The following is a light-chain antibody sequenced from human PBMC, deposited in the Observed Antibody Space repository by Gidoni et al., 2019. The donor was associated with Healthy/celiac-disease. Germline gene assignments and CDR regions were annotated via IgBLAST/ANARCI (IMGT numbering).Light chain of an antibody. CDR1: HSVSSSY. Sequence: EIVLTQSPAPLALSPGERATLSCRASHSVSSSYLAWYQQKPGQAPRLLIYGASSRATGIPVRFSGSGSGTDFTLTISRLEPDDFAVSYCQQYGSSPPYTFGQGTKLEIK. V-gene: IGKV3-20*01. CDR2: GAS. J-gene: IGKJ2*01. CDR3: QQYGSSPPYT.